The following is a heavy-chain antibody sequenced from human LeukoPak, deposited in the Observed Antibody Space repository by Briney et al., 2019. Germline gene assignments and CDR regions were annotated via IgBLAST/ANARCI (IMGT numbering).Heavy chain of an antibody. D-gene: IGHD5-18*01. CDR2: IYTSGST. J-gene: IGHJ5*02. CDR3: ARDVGYSYADFVWFDP. V-gene: IGHV4-4*07. Sequence: SETLSLTCTVSGGSISSYYWSWIRQPAGKGLEWIGRIYTSGSTNYNPSLKSRVTMSVDTSKNQFSLKLSSVTAADTAVYYCARDVGYSYADFVWFDPWGQGTLVTVSS. CDR1: GGSISSYY.